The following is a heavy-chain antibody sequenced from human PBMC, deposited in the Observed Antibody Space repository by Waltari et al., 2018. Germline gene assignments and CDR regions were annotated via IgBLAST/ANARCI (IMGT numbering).Heavy chain of an antibody. V-gene: IGHV4-34*01. CDR3: ARDRYCSSTSCPGGYYYYYYGMDV. CDR2: INHSGST. D-gene: IGHD2-2*01. J-gene: IGHJ6*02. CDR1: GGSFRGYY. Sequence: QVQLQPWGAGLLKPSETLSLTCAVYGGSFRGYYWSWIRQPPGKGLEWLGEINHSGSTNYNPSLKSRVTISVDTSKNQFSLKLSSVTAADTAVYYCARDRYCSSTSCPGGYYYYYYGMDVWGQGTTVTVSS.